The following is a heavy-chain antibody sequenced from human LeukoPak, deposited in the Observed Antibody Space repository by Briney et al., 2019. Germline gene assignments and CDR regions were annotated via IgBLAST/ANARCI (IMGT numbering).Heavy chain of an antibody. J-gene: IGHJ5*02. V-gene: IGHV4-39*01. D-gene: IGHD6-19*01. CDR3: AVGTVAGYNWFDP. Sequence: PSETLSLTCTVSGGSINSSNYYWGWIRQPPGKGLEWIGSIYYSGSTYYNPSLKSRVTISVDTSKNQFSLKLSSVTAADAAVYYCAVGTVAGYNWFDPWGQGTLVTVSS. CDR1: GGSINSSNYY. CDR2: IYYSGST.